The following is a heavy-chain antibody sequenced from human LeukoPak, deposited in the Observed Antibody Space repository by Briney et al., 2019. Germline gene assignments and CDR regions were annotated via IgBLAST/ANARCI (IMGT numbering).Heavy chain of an antibody. J-gene: IGHJ4*02. CDR2: IKKDESEK. V-gene: IGHV3-7*01. CDR1: GFSFSVNW. Sequence: GGSLRLSCAASGFSFSVNWMSWVRQAPGKGPEGVASIKKDESEKYYVDSVSGRFTISRDNAKNSLYLQMNSLRVEDTVVYYCAKEGYWGRGTLVTVSS. CDR3: AKEGY.